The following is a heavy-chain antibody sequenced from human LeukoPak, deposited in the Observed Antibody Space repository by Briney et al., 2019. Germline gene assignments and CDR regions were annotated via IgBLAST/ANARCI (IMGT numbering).Heavy chain of an antibody. V-gene: IGHV6-1*01. CDR3: ARDRGFSSIAAPYFDY. D-gene: IGHD6-6*01. J-gene: IGHJ4*02. CDR2: TYYRSKWYN. CDR1: GDSVSSNSAA. Sequence: SQTLSLTCAISGDSVSSNSAAWNWIRQSPSRGLEWLGRTYYRSKWYNDYAVSVKSRITINPDTSKNQFSLQLNSVTPEDTAVSYCARDRGFSSIAAPYFDYWGQGTLVTVSS.